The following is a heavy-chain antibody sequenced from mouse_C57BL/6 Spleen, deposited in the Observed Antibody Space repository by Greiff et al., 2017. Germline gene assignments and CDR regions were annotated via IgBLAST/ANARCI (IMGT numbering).Heavy chain of an antibody. J-gene: IGHJ2*01. Sequence: QVQLQQSGAELVRPGASVTLSCKASGYTFTDYEMHWVKQTPVHGLEWIGAIDPETGGTAYNQKFKGKAILTADKSSSTAYMELRSLTSEDSAVYYCTGSSGSSYSYFDYWGQGTTLTVSS. CDR1: GYTFTDYE. D-gene: IGHD1-1*01. CDR2: IDPETGGT. V-gene: IGHV1-15*01. CDR3: TGSSGSSYSYFDY.